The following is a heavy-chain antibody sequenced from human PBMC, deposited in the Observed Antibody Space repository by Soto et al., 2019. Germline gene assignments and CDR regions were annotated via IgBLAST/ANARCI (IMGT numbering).Heavy chain of an antibody. Sequence: GGSLRLSCVASGFTFRTYTMNWVRQAPGKGLEWVSGIRGFSPYTFYSESVKGRFTISRDNAKNSLYLQMNSLRAEDTAVYYCARDRGYDAHDYYYNAMDVWGQGTTVTV. J-gene: IGHJ6*02. CDR1: GFTFRTYT. V-gene: IGHV3-21*01. D-gene: IGHD2-15*01. CDR3: ARDRGYDAHDYYYNAMDV. CDR2: IRGFSPYT.